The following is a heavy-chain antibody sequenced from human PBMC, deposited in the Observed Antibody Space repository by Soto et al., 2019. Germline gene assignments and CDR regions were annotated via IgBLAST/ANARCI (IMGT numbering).Heavy chain of an antibody. CDR3: ARVATAHHNQGMDV. Sequence: QVQLVQSGAEVKKPGASVKVSCKASGYTFTGYYMHWVRQAPGQGLEWMGWINPNSGGTNYAQKFQGWVTMTRDTSISTAYMELSRLRSDDTAVYYCARVATAHHNQGMDVWAKGPRSPSP. J-gene: IGHJ6*02. CDR2: INPNSGGT. V-gene: IGHV1-2*04. CDR1: GYTFTGYY. D-gene: IGHD5-18*01.